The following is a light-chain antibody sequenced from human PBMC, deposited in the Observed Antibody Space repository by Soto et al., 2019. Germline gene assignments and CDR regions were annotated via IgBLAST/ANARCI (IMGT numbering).Light chain of an antibody. CDR1: QSISSW. CDR2: DAS. V-gene: IGKV1-5*01. CDR3: QQYNSYSRT. J-gene: IGKJ1*01. Sequence: DIQMTQSPSTLSASVGDRVTLTCPASQSISSWLAWYQQKPGKAPKLLIYDASSLESGVPSRFSGSGSGTEFTLTISSLQPDDFATYYCQQYNSYSRTFGQGTKV.